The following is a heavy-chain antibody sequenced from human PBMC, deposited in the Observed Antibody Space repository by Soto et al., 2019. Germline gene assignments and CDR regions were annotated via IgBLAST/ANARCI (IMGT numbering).Heavy chain of an antibody. CDR3: ARIGHYDILTGYSVDV. D-gene: IGHD3-9*01. Sequence: SETLSLTCTVSGGSISSGDYYWSWIRQPPGKGLEWIGYIYYSGSTYYNPSLKSRVTISVDTSKNQFSLKLSSVTAADTAVYYCARIGHYDILTGYSVDVWGQGTTVTVSS. CDR2: IYYSGST. J-gene: IGHJ6*02. V-gene: IGHV4-30-4*01. CDR1: GGSISSGDYY.